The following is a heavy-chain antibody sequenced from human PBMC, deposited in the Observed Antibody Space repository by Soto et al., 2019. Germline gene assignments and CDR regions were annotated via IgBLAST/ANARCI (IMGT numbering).Heavy chain of an antibody. J-gene: IGHJ3*02. Sequence: GGSLRLSCVGSGFTFSTFSLHWVRQAPGKGLQWVADISYDGANEYYADFVQGRFTVSRDNFKNVLNLQMKSLTAEDTAVYYCAKSKGARQLVDAFDICGEGTMVTFSS. CDR1: GFTFSTFS. CDR2: ISYDGANE. V-gene: IGHV3-30-3*02. D-gene: IGHD1-1*01. CDR3: AKSKGARQLVDAFDI.